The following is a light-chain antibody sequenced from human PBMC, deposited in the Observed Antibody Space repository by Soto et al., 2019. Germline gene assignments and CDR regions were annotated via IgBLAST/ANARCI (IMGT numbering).Light chain of an antibody. V-gene: IGKV1-39*01. CDR3: QQSYSTPYP. CDR2: AAS. J-gene: IGKJ2*01. Sequence: DIQMTPSPSSLSASVGDRVTITCRASQSISSYLNWYQQKPGKAPKLLIYAASSLQSGVPSRFSGSGSGTDFTLTISSLQPAELAAYDCQQSYSTPYPFGQGTKLEI. CDR1: QSISSY.